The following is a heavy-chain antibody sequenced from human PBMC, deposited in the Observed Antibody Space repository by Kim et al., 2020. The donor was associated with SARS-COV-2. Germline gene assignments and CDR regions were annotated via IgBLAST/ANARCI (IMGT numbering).Heavy chain of an antibody. CDR2: ISYDGGNK. J-gene: IGHJ4*02. CDR3: ASLYSSSWQPFDN. Sequence: GGSLRLSCAASGFTFSSYPMHWVRQAPGKGLEWVALISYDGGNKYYADSVKGRFTVSRDNSKNTLYLQMNSLRDEDTAVYYCASLYSSSWQPFDNWGQGT. CDR1: GFTFSSYP. V-gene: IGHV3-30*04. D-gene: IGHD6-13*01.